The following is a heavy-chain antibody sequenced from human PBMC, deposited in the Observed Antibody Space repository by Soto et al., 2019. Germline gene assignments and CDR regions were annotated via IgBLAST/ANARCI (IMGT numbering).Heavy chain of an antibody. Sequence: EVQLVESGGGLVQPGGSLRLSCAASGFTFSSYSMNWVRQAPGQGLEWVSYIRSSSSTIYYADSVKGRFTIPRDNAKNSLYLQMNSLRAEDTAVYYCARDPVGAIRHAFDIWGQGTMVTVSS. CDR3: ARDPVGAIRHAFDI. J-gene: IGHJ3*02. CDR1: GFTFSSYS. CDR2: IRSSSSTI. D-gene: IGHD2-2*02. V-gene: IGHV3-48*01.